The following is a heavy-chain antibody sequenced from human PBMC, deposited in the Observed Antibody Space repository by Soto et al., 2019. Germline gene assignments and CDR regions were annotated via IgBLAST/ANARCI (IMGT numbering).Heavy chain of an antibody. J-gene: IGHJ6*02. V-gene: IGHV3-7*01. D-gene: IGHD3-3*01. CDR2: IKQDGSEK. CDR3: ARDRPGSWRSYYTYSYSSYGMHV. Sequence: GGSLRLSCAASGFTFSGSWMNWVRQAPGKGLEWVANIKQDGSEKYYVDSVKGRFTISRDNAKHSMYLQMDSLRAEDTAVYYCARDRPGSWRSYYTYSYSSYGMHVWGQGTTLTV. CDR1: GFTFSGSW.